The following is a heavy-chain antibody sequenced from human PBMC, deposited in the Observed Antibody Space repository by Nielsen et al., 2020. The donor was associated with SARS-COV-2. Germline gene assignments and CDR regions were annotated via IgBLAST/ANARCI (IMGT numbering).Heavy chain of an antibody. Sequence: SLKISCAASGFTFDDYAMHWVRQAPGKGLEWVSGISWNSGSIAYADSVKGRFTISRDNAKNSLFLQMNSLRAEDTATYYCAREFGAGAFGFWGQGTLVTVSS. CDR3: AREFGAGAFGF. V-gene: IGHV3-9*01. J-gene: IGHJ4*02. D-gene: IGHD3-16*01. CDR1: GFTFDDYA. CDR2: ISWNSGSI.